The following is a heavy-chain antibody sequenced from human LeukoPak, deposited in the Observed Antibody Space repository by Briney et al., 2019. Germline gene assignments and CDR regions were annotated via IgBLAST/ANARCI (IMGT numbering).Heavy chain of an antibody. J-gene: IGHJ4*02. CDR1: GFTVNNNH. D-gene: IGHD3-3*01. Sequence: PGGYLRLSCAASGFTVNNNHMNWVRQAPGKGLEYVSGISSNGGSTYYANSVKGRFTISRDNSKNTLYLQMGSLRDEDMAVYYCARFWSGSYDYWGQGTLVTVSS. CDR3: ARFWSGSYDY. CDR2: ISSNGGST. V-gene: IGHV3-64*01.